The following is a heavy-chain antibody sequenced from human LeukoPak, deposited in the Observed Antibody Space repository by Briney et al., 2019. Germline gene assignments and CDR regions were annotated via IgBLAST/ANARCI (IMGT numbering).Heavy chain of an antibody. J-gene: IGHJ3*02. Sequence: GGSLRLSCAASGFTFSSYEMNWVRQPPGKGLEWVAYINCSDSTIYYADSVKGRFTNSQDNVNNSLYLQISSPYAEDTAVYYCARGTTISGSQSPYDAFDIWGQGTMVTVSS. D-gene: IGHD1-26*01. CDR2: INCSDSTI. CDR3: ARGTTISGSQSPYDAFDI. CDR1: GFTFSSYE. V-gene: IGHV3-48*03.